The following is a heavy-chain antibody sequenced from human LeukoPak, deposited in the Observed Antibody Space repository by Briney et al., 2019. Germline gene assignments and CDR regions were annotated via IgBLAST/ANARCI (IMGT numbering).Heavy chain of an antibody. CDR1: GFTFTSYG. V-gene: IGHV1-18*01. Sequence: GASVKVSCKASGFTFTSYGISWVRQAPGQGLELMGWISTYSGNTNYAQSLQGRVTMTTDTSTKTVYLELRSLGSDDTAVYYCASHKDYGDYYYFDYWGQGTLVTVSS. D-gene: IGHD4-17*01. CDR3: ASHKDYGDYYYFDY. CDR2: ISTYSGNT. J-gene: IGHJ4*02.